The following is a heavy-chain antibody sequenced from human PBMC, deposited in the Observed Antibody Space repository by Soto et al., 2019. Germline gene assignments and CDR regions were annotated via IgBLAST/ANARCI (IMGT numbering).Heavy chain of an antibody. Sequence: EVQLVESGGGLIQPGGSLRLICAASGLSVTANYMTWVRQAPGKGLEWLSIIYRGGGTYYADSLKGRAIISRDGSRNMVFLQMNSLTAEYAGVYYCARRDDSETFDIWGRGTVVNVSS. CDR3: ARRDDSETFDI. D-gene: IGHD5-18*01. V-gene: IGHV3-53*01. J-gene: IGHJ3*02. CDR1: GLSVTANY. CDR2: IYRGGGT.